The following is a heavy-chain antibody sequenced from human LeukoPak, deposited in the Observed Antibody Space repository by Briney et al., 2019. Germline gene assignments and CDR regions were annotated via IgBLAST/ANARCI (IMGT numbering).Heavy chain of an antibody. CDR3: AREGAYQLLSSYYFYGMDV. Sequence: GGSLRLSCAASGFPFSSYGMHWVRQAPGKGLEWVAVISYDGSNKYYADSVKGRFTISRDDSKNTLYLQMNSLRAEDTALYYCAREGAYQLLSSYYFYGMDVWGQGTTVTVSS. V-gene: IGHV3-30*03. D-gene: IGHD1-26*01. CDR1: GFPFSSYG. CDR2: ISYDGSNK. J-gene: IGHJ6*02.